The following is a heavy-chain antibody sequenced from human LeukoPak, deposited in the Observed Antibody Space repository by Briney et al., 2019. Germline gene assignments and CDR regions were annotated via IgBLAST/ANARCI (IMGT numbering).Heavy chain of an antibody. V-gene: IGHV3-30*18. J-gene: IGHJ3*01. D-gene: IGHD5-24*01. CDR3: AEEMATIWVHAFDV. CDR1: GFTFSSYG. CDR2: ISYDGSNK. Sequence: GGSLRLSCAASGFTFSSYGMHWVRQAPGKGLEWVAVISYDGSNKYYADSVKGRFTISRDNSKNTLYLQMNSLRAEDTAVYYCAEEMATIWVHAFDVWGQGTMVTVSS.